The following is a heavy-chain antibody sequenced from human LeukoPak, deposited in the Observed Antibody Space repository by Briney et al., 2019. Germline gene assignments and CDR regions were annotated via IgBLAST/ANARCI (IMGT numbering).Heavy chain of an antibody. D-gene: IGHD2-15*01. CDR3: ATISWGKDIVEPDKGHLMDYYYYYMDV. J-gene: IGHJ6*03. CDR2: FDPEDGET. CDR1: GYTLTELS. V-gene: IGHV1-24*01. Sequence: GASVKVSCKVSGYTLTELSMHWVRQAPGKGLEWMGGFDPEDGETIYAQKFQGRVTMTGDTSTDIAYMELSSLRSEDTAVYYCATISWGKDIVEPDKGHLMDYYYYYMDVWGKGTTVTVSS.